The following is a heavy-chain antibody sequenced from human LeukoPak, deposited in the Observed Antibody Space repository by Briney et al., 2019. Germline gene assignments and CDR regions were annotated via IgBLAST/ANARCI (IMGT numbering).Heavy chain of an antibody. V-gene: IGHV3-74*01. CDR1: GFAFSSYW. CDR2: INSDGSYT. J-gene: IGHJ4*02. Sequence: PGGSLRLSCAASGFAFSSYWMHWVRQAPGKGLMCVSRINSDGSYTNYADSVKGRFTISRDNAKNTLYLQMNSLRAEDSAVYYCATLTWGSSVDYWGQGSLVTVSS. D-gene: IGHD3-16*01. CDR3: ATLTWGSSVDY.